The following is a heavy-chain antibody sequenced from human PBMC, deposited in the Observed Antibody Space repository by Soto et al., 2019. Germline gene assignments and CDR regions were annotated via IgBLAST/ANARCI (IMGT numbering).Heavy chain of an antibody. CDR1: GGSISSGGYS. V-gene: IGHV4-30-2*01. Sequence: QLQLQESGSGLVKPSQTLSLTCAASGGSISSGGYSWSWIGQPPGKGLEWLGYFYHSGSTYYNPSLKSRATISVDRCKNPFSLKLSSVTGAGTAVYYCARTASGTFDPWGQGTLVTVSS. D-gene: IGHD1-7*01. CDR3: ARTASGTFDP. CDR2: FYHSGST. J-gene: IGHJ5*02.